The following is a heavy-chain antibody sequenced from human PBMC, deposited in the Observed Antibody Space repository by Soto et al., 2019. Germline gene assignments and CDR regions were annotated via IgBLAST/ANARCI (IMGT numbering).Heavy chain of an antibody. CDR3: ARDKITGLFDY. J-gene: IGHJ4*02. D-gene: IGHD2-8*02. CDR2: INHSGST. CDR1: GGSFSGYY. V-gene: IGHV4-34*01. Sequence: QVQLQQWGAGLLKPSATLSLTCAVYGGSFSGYYWTWIRQPPGTGLEWIGEINHSGSTNYNPSLKSRVTISVATTKNQFSLKLTSVTAAATAVYYCARDKITGLFDYWGQGTLVTVSS.